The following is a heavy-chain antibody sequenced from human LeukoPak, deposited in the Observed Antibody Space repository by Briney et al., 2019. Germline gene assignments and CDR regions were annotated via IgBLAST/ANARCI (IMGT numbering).Heavy chain of an antibody. CDR2: IKTDGSST. CDR1: GFTFSSYW. CDR3: AKGGIMITFGGVIVMEPSDY. V-gene: IGHV3-74*01. J-gene: IGHJ4*02. Sequence: GGSLRLSCAASGFTFSSYWMHWVRQAPGKGLVWVSRIKTDGSSTSYADSVKGRFTISRDNAKNTLYLQMSSLRAEDTAVYYCAKGGIMITFGGVIVMEPSDYWGQGTLVTVSS. D-gene: IGHD3-16*02.